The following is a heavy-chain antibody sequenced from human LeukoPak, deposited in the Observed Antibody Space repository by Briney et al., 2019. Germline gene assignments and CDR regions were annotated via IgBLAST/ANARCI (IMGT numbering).Heavy chain of an antibody. CDR1: GFTFSSYA. CDR2: ICGSGGST. V-gene: IGHV3-23*01. CDR3: AKDRTTVTTLIDY. Sequence: PGGSLRLSCAASGFTFSSYAMSWVRQAPGKGLEWVSAICGSGGSTYYADSVKGRFTISRDNSKTTLYLQMNSQRAEDTAVYYSAKDRTTVTTLIDYWGQGTLVTVSS. J-gene: IGHJ4*02. D-gene: IGHD4-17*01.